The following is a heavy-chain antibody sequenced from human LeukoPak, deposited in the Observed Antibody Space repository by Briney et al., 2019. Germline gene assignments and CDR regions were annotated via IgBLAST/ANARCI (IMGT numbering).Heavy chain of an antibody. Sequence: SETLSLTCTVSGGSINDYYWSWIRQSPGKGLEWIGYICYTGRTKYNPSVQSRVTISVDTSKNQFSLNLRSVTSADTAVYFCTRVSIHGDSDYWGQGTLVTVSS. CDR2: ICYTGRT. V-gene: IGHV4-59*01. CDR1: GGSINDYY. CDR3: TRVSIHGDSDY. J-gene: IGHJ4*02.